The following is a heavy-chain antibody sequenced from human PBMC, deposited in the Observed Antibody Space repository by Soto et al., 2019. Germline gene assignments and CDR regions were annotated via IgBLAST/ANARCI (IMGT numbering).Heavy chain of an antibody. CDR2: IYYSGST. D-gene: IGHD6-25*01. CDR3: VRDRSGSARGWFDP. V-gene: IGHV4-30-4*01. CDR1: GGSISSGNYY. Sequence: QVQLQESGPGLVKPSQTLSLTCTVSGGSISSGNYYWSWIRQPPGKGLELIGYIYYSGSTYYNPSLKSRVTISVDTSKNQFSLNLSSVTAADTAVYYCVRDRSGSARGWFDPWGQGTLVTVSS. J-gene: IGHJ5*02.